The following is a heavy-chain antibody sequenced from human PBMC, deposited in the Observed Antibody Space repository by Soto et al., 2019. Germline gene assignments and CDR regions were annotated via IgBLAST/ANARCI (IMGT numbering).Heavy chain of an antibody. CDR3: ARLGTTGGLDL. CDR2: TAYDGNNK. V-gene: IGHV3-30*19. Sequence: QVQLVESGGGVVQPGTSLRHSCAASGFRYKRFVMPWVRPAPGKVLEWVAFTAYDGNNKKYGDSVKGRFTVSRDNSQNTLHLQVDFLPPEYTALYYCARLGTTGGLDLCGQGTLVSVSS. J-gene: IGHJ5*02. D-gene: IGHD1-1*01. CDR1: GFRYKRFV.